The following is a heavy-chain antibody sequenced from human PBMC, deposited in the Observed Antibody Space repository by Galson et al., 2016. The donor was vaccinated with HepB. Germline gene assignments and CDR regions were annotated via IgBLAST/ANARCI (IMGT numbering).Heavy chain of an antibody. J-gene: IGHJ4*02. CDR2: ISSSSDNK. CDR1: GFTFSSYS. D-gene: IGHD2-15*01. CDR3: TNYCGASICYSGHVY. Sequence: SLRLSCAASGFTFSSYSMNWVRQAPGKGLEWVSGISSSSDNKVYAESVKGRFTISRDNAKNSLYLQMNSLRAEDTALYYCTNYCGASICYSGHVYWGQGTLVTVSS. V-gene: IGHV3-21*04.